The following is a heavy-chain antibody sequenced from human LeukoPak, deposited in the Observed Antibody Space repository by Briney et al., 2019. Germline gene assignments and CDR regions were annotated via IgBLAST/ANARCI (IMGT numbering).Heavy chain of an antibody. CDR2: ISGTGATT. Sequence: GGSLRLSCATSGFTFSSYAMSWVRQSPGKGLEWVSGISGTGATTHYADSVKGRFTISRDNSKNTLYLQMNSLRAEDTAVYYCAKDESRQWLAWGFDYWGQGTLVTVSS. CDR3: AKDESRQWLAWGFDY. D-gene: IGHD6-19*01. CDR1: GFTFSSYA. V-gene: IGHV3-23*01. J-gene: IGHJ4*02.